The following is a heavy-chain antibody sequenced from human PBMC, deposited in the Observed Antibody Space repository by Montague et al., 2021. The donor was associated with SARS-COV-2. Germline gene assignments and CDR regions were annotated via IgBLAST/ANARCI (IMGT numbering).Heavy chain of an antibody. CDR1: GFIFSSYE. D-gene: IGHD4-17*01. Sequence: SRRISCVASGFIFSSYEMNWVRQAPGKGLEWLSYISRSGDLIYYADSVKGRFTISRDNAKRSLYLQMTSLRAEDTAVYYCARHYGDYFYDYYGMDVWGQGTTVTVSS. J-gene: IGHJ6*02. V-gene: IGHV3-48*03. CDR2: ISRSGDLI. CDR3: ARHYGDYFYDYYGMDV.